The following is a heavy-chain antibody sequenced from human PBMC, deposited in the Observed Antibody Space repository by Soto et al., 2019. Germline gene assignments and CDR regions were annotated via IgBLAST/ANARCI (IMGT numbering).Heavy chain of an antibody. CDR1: GGSVSSGSYY. CDR3: AREDSGSSH. CDR2: IYYSGST. J-gene: IGHJ4*02. V-gene: IGHV4-61*01. D-gene: IGHD1-26*01. Sequence: QVQLQESGPGLVKPSETLSLTCTVSGGSVSSGSYYWSWIRQPPGKGLEWFGYIYYSGSTNYNPSLKSRVTISVDTSKNQFSLKLSSVTAADTAVYYCAREDSGSSHWGQGTLVTVSS.